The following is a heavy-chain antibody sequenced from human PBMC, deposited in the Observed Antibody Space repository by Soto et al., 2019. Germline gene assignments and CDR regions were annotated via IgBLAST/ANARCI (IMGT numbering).Heavy chain of an antibody. V-gene: IGHV3-49*03. CDR2: IRSKGYGGTT. D-gene: IGHD2-15*01. CDR3: ARASLGYCSGGSCYEDY. J-gene: IGHJ4*02. CDR1: GFTFGDYD. Sequence: PGGSLRLSCTASGFTFGDYDMTWFRQAPGKGLEWVSFIRSKGYGGTTEYAASVKGRFTISRDDSKSIAYLQMNSLKTEDTAVYYCARASLGYCSGGSCYEDYWGQGTLVTVSS.